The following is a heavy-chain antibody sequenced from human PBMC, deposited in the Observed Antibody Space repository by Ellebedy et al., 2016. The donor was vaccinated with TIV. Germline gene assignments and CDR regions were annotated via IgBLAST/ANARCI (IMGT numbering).Heavy chain of an antibody. D-gene: IGHD7-27*01. Sequence: GESLKISCAASGFALSSSGMSWVRQAPGTGLEWVSGISGNGGSTYYADYGEGRFTISRDISKNTLYLQMNSLRVEDTARYYCTKDSVWGYEYWGQGTLVSISS. CDR2: ISGNGGST. CDR1: GFALSSSG. J-gene: IGHJ4*02. V-gene: IGHV3-23*01. CDR3: TKDSVWGYEY.